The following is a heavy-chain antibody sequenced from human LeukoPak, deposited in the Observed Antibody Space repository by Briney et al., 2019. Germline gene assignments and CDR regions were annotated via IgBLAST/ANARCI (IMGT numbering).Heavy chain of an antibody. V-gene: IGHV4-30-2*01. CDR2: IYHSGST. Sequence: PSQTLSLTCAVSGGSISSGGYSWSWIRQPPGKGLEWIGYIYHSGSTYYNPSLKGRVTISVDRSKNQFSLKLSSVTAADTAVYYCARANAHYDFWSAQSWWFDPWGQGTLVTVSS. CDR3: ARANAHYDFWSAQSWWFDP. CDR1: GGSISSGGYS. D-gene: IGHD3-3*01. J-gene: IGHJ5*02.